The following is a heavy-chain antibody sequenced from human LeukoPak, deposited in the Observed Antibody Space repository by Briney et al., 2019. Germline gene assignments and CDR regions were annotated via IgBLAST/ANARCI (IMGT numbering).Heavy chain of an antibody. Sequence: PSETLSLTCSVYGGSISDYYWTWIRQPAGKGLEWIGRINASGTTRYNPSLKSRLAMSVDTSKNQFSLKLTSVTAADTAVYFCTRGLAAAYDYNWFDSWGQGTLVTVSS. CDR3: TRGLAAAYDYNWFDS. CDR1: GGSISDYY. J-gene: IGHJ5*01. D-gene: IGHD5-12*01. CDR2: INASGTT. V-gene: IGHV4-4*07.